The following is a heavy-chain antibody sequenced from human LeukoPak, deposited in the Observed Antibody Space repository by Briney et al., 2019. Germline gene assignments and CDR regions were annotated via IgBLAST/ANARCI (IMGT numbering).Heavy chain of an antibody. CDR2: ISSNGGST. V-gene: IGHV3-64*01. Sequence: PGGSLRLSCAASGFTFSRYAMHWVRQAPGKGLEYVSAISSNGGSTYYANSVKGRFTISRDNSKNTLYLQMGSLRAEDMAVYYCARRGSYYGDSMDYWGLGTLVTVSS. D-gene: IGHD4-17*01. CDR1: GFTFSRYA. CDR3: ARRGSYYGDSMDY. J-gene: IGHJ4*02.